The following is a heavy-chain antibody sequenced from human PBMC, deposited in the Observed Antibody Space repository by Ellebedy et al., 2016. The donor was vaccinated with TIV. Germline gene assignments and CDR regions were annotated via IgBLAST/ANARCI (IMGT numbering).Heavy chain of an antibody. CDR1: GYTFTSYY. CDR3: ARERIAVAGTNYYYYGMDV. D-gene: IGHD6-19*01. Sequence: ASVKVSCKASGYTFTSYYMHWVRQAPGQGLEWMGIINPSGGSTSYAQKLQGRVTMTRDTSTSTVYMELSSLRSEDTAVYYCARERIAVAGTNYYYYGMDVWGQGTTVTVSS. CDR2: INPSGGST. V-gene: IGHV1-46*04. J-gene: IGHJ6*02.